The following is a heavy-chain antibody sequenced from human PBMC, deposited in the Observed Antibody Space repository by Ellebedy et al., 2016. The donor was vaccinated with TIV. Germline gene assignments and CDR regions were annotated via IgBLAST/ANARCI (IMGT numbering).Heavy chain of an antibody. J-gene: IGHJ4*02. CDR3: GKEFIPGAPSLIDY. Sequence: GGSLRLXCAASGFIFSRYDMHWVRQVTGKGPEWVSAIGTGGDVHYAVSVKGRFTISRDNVKDSLSLQMSSLRAEDTAVYYCGKEFIPGAPSLIDYWGQGTLVSVSS. V-gene: IGHV3-13*01. CDR1: GFIFSRYD. CDR2: IGTGGDV. D-gene: IGHD1-26*01.